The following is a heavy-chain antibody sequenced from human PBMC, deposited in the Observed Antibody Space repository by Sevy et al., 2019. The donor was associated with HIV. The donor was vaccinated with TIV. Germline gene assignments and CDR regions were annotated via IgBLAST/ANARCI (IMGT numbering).Heavy chain of an antibody. CDR2: TNQDGSNK. V-gene: IGHV3-7*03. J-gene: IGHJ6*02. CDR3: VRDGRSILYGGYDYSGMDV. D-gene: IGHD2-21*01. CDR1: GFSFSHYW. Sequence: GGSLRLSCVASGFSFSHYWMSWVRQAPGKGLEWVANTNQDGSNKNYVDSVEGRFTISRDNGKNLLYLQMTSLRAEDTAFYYCVRDGRSILYGGYDYSGMDVWGQGTTVTVSS.